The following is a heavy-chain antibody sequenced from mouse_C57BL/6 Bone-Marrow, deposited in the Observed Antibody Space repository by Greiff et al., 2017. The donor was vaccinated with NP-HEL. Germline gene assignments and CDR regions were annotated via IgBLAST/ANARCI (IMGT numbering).Heavy chain of an antibody. D-gene: IGHD3-2*02. Sequence: EVQVVESGGDLVKPGGSLKLSCAASGFTFSSYGMSWVRQTPDKRLGWVATISSGGSYTYYPDSVKGRFTISRDNAKNTLYLQMSSLTSEDTAMYYCARRAQATWFAYWGQGTLVTVSA. CDR3: ARRAQATWFAY. J-gene: IGHJ3*01. CDR2: ISSGGSYT. V-gene: IGHV5-6*01. CDR1: GFTFSSYG.